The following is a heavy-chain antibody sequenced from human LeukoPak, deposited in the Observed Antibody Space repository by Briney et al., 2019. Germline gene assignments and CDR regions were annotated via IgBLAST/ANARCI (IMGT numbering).Heavy chain of an antibody. Sequence: SETLSLTCTVSGGSISSYYWSWLRQPPGKGLEWIGYIYYSGSTNYNPSLKSRVTISVDTSKNQFSLKLSSVTAADTAVYYCARVSSSWYPNYYYGMDVWGQGTTVTVSS. V-gene: IGHV4-59*01. CDR3: ARVSSSWYPNYYYGMDV. J-gene: IGHJ6*02. CDR2: IYYSGST. CDR1: GGSISSYY. D-gene: IGHD6-13*01.